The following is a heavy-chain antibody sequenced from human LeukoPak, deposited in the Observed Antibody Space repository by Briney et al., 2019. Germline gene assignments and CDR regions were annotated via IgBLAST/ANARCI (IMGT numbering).Heavy chain of an antibody. V-gene: IGHV3-48*01. CDR2: LSSSSSSI. CDR1: GFTFSSYS. J-gene: IGHJ4*02. Sequence: GGSLRLSCAASGFTFSSYSMNWVRQAPGKGLEWVSYLSSSSSSIYYADSVKGRFTISRDNAKNSLYLQMNSLRAEDAAVYYCARQNGAGYYYYFDSWGQGTLVTVSS. CDR3: ARQNGAGYYYYFDS. D-gene: IGHD3-22*01.